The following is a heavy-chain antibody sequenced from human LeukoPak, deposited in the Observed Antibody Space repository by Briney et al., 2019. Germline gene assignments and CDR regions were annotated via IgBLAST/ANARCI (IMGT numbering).Heavy chain of an antibody. V-gene: IGHV3-30-3*02. CDR1: GFTFSSYA. D-gene: IGHD3-10*01. J-gene: IGHJ4*02. CDR2: ISYDGSNK. Sequence: GRSLRLSCAASGFTFSSYAMHWVRQAPGKGLEWVAVISYDGSNKYYADSVKGRFTISRDNSKNTLYLQMNSLRAEDTAVYYCAKPPKDGSGSYQWFDYWGQGTLVTVSS. CDR3: AKPPKDGSGSYQWFDY.